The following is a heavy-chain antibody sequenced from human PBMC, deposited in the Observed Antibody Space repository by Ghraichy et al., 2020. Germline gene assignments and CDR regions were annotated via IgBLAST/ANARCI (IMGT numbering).Heavy chain of an antibody. CDR3: ARGITIFGVGNAY. J-gene: IGHJ4*02. CDR2: IKQDGSEK. D-gene: IGHD3-3*01. CDR1: GFTFSSYW. Sequence: GGSLRLSCAASGFTFSSYWMSWVRQAPGKGLEWVANIKQDGSEKYYVDSVKGRFTISRDNAKNSLYLQMNSLRAEDTAVYYCARGITIFGVGNAYWGQGTLVTVSS. V-gene: IGHV3-7*01.